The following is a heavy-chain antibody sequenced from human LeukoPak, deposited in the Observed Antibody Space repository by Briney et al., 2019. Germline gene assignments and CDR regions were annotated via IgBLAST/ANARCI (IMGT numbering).Heavy chain of an antibody. CDR3: ARDQSVRLLQTSSTYFKCVFAI. Sequence: ASLKVSCKTSGYTFTNYGISWVRQAPGLGLEWMGWIRADKGNTNYAQKVQGRFTMTTDTSTSTAYMELRSLRFDDTAVYYCARDQSVRLLQTSSTYFKCVFAIWGQGSMVTVSS. CDR2: IRADKGNT. V-gene: IGHV1-18*01. CDR1: GYTFTNYG. J-gene: IGHJ3*02. D-gene: IGHD6-13*01.